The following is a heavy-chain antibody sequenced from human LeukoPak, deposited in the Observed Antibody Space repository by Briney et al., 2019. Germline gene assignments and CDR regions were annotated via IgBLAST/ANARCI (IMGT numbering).Heavy chain of an antibody. J-gene: IGHJ6*03. CDR1: GFTFSNYS. V-gene: IGHV3-21*01. CDR2: ISSSSSYI. Sequence: PGGSLRLSCAASGFTFSNYSINWVRQAPGKGLEWVPSISSSSSYIYYADSVKGRFTISRDNAKNSLYLQMNSLGVEDTAVYYCARDYSSGWYGYYYYYYMDVWGKGTTVTVSS. D-gene: IGHD6-19*01. CDR3: ARDYSSGWYGYYYYYYMDV.